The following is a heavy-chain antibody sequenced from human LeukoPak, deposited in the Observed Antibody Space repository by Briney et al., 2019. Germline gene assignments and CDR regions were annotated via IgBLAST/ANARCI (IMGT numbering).Heavy chain of an antibody. CDR2: ISAYNGNT. J-gene: IGHJ5*02. D-gene: IGHD6-19*01. CDR3: ARDDPSLGSGWNNWFDP. V-gene: IGHV1-18*01. CDR1: GYTFTSYG. Sequence: ASVKVSCKASGYTFTSYGISWVRQAPGQGLEWMGWISAYNGNTNYAQKLQGRVTMTTDTSTSTAYMELRSLKSDDTAVYYCARDDPSLGSGWNNWFDPWGQGTLVTVSS.